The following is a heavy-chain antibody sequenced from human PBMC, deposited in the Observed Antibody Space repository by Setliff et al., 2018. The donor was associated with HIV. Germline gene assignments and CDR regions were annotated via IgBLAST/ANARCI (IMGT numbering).Heavy chain of an antibody. Sequence: SVKVSCKASGGTLNTYGISWVRQAPGQGLEWMGGIIPMFGIEKYAQKFQGRVKITADESTTTAYMELSSLRSEDTALYYCARGGGYDVVIYFDYWGQGTLVTVSS. CDR1: GGTLNTYG. D-gene: IGHD5-12*01. CDR3: ARGGGYDVVIYFDY. J-gene: IGHJ4*02. CDR2: IIPMFGIE. V-gene: IGHV1-69*13.